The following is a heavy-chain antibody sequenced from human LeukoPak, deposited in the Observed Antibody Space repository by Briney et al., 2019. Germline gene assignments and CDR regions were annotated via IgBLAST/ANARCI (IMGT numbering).Heavy chain of an antibody. CDR2: IKEDGSEQ. Sequence: GGSLRPSCAASGFAFSVYWMSWVRQAPGKGLEWVANIKEDGSEQYYVDSVKGRFTISRDNAKNSLYLQMNSLRPEDTAVYYCARAYAKYSSGWDFDYWGQGTLVTVSS. CDR3: ARAYAKYSSGWDFDY. V-gene: IGHV3-7*01. D-gene: IGHD6-19*01. CDR1: GFAFSVYW. J-gene: IGHJ4*02.